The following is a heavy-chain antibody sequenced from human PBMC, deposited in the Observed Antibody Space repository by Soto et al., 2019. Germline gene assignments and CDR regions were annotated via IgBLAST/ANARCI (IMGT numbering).Heavy chain of an antibody. J-gene: IGHJ3*01. Sequence: QVQLQESGPGLVNPSGTLSLTCAVSGGSISSSHWWTWVRQSPGKGLEYIGEISHSGSSNSNPSLKRRVTLSVDKSKNPFSLSLTSVTSADTAVYYCARVVLTIARGAVDAWGQGTMVSVSA. CDR1: GGSISSSHW. CDR3: ARVVLTIARGAVDA. CDR2: ISHSGSS. D-gene: IGHD3-9*01. V-gene: IGHV4-4*02.